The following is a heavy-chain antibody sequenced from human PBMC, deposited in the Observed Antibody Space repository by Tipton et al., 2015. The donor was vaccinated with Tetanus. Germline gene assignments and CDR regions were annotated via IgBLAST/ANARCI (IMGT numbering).Heavy chain of an antibody. CDR2: ISSTSAYI. CDR1: GFSLSSYT. V-gene: IGHV3-21*01. D-gene: IGHD6-6*01. J-gene: IGHJ4*02. CDR3: ASGSSLDY. Sequence: GSLRLSCVVSGFSLSSYTMNWVRQAPGKGLEWVSSISSTSAYIYYADSLKGRFTISRDNAKNSLYLQMNSLRVEDTAVYFCASGSSLDYWGQGILVAVSS.